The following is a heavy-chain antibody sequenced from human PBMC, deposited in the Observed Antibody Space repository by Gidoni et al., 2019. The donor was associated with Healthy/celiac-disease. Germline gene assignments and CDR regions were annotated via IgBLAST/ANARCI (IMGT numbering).Heavy chain of an antibody. CDR2: IRGSGGSK. J-gene: IGHJ4*02. CDR3: AKVGSYDYVWGSYRYTVGGD. V-gene: IGHV3-23*01. D-gene: IGHD3-16*02. Sequence: EGQLLESGGGLVQPGGSLSLSCAASGFTFSSYAMSWVRQAPGKGVVWVSAIRGSGGSKYYADSVKGRFTISRDNSKNTLYLQMNSLRAEDTAVYYCAKVGSYDYVWGSYRYTVGGDWGQGTLVTVSS. CDR1: GFTFSSYA.